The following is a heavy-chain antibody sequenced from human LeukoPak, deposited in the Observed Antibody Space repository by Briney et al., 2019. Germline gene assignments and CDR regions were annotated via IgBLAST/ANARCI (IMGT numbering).Heavy chain of an antibody. V-gene: IGHV1-69*13. CDR2: IIPIFGTA. J-gene: IGHJ4*02. CDR3: ARSGVAATGSFDY. D-gene: IGHD2-15*01. Sequence: SVKVSCKASGGTFSGYAISWVRQAPGQGLEWMGGIIPIFGTANYAQKFQGRVTITADESTSTAYMELSSLRSEDTAVYYCARSGVAATGSFDYWGQGTLVTVSS. CDR1: GGTFSGYA.